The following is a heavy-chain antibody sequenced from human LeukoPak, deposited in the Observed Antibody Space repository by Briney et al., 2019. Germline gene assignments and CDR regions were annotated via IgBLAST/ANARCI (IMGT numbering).Heavy chain of an antibody. V-gene: IGHV4-39*07. D-gene: IGHD4-17*01. Sequence: RPSETLSLTCTVSGGSIGSSSYYWGWIRQPPGKGLEWIGSIYYSGSTYYNPSLKSRVTISVDTSKNQFSLKLSSVTAADTAVYYCARGEHDYGDSVVFDPWGQGTLVTVSS. CDR1: GGSIGSSSYY. CDR2: IYYSGST. CDR3: ARGEHDYGDSVVFDP. J-gene: IGHJ5*02.